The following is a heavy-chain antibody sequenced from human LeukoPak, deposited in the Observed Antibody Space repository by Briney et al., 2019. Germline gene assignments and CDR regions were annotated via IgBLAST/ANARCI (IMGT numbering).Heavy chain of an antibody. J-gene: IGHJ3*02. CDR1: GGSIRTYY. D-gene: IGHD7-27*01. CDR2: IYYTGST. CDR3: ARESANWRAFDI. V-gene: IGHV4-59*01. Sequence: SETLSLTCTVSGGSIRTYYCSWIRQPPGKGLEWIGSIYYTGSTSYSPSLKSRVTISVDTSKNQSSLKLSSLTAADTAVYYCARESANWRAFDIWGQGTMVTVSS.